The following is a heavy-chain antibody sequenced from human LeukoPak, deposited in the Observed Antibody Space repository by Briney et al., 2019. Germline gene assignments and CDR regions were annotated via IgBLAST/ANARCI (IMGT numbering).Heavy chain of an antibody. Sequence: SETLSLTCTVSGGSISSGGYSWSWIRQHPGKGLEWIGYIYYSGSTYYNPSLKSRVTISVDTSKNQFSLKLSSVTAADTAVYYCARDLRGSGSYCYYYYGMDVWGQGTTVTVSS. CDR2: IYYSGST. CDR1: GGSISSGGYS. D-gene: IGHD3-10*01. V-gene: IGHV4-31*03. J-gene: IGHJ6*02. CDR3: ARDLRGSGSYCYYYYGMDV.